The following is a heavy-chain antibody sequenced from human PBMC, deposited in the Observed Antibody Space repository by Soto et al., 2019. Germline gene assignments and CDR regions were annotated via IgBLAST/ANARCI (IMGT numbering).Heavy chain of an antibody. CDR2: IIPLFGTP. J-gene: IGHJ4*02. CDR3: ARDRDDYGSGNYYNRIDF. CDR1: GGIFSTYA. V-gene: IGHV1-69*01. D-gene: IGHD3-10*01. Sequence: QVQLVQSGAEVKKPGSSVKVSCKASGGIFSTYAISWLRQAPGQGLEWMGGIIPLFGTPNYAQRFQGRVPITAEESTSTAYMELSRLRSEDTAVYYCARDRDDYGSGNYYNRIDFWGQGTLVTVSS.